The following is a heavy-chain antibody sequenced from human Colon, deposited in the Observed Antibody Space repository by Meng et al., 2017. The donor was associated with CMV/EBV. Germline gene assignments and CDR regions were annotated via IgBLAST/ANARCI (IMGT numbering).Heavy chain of an antibody. J-gene: IGHJ1*01. CDR1: GFTFTTYW. CDR3: ARDLVGATADF. V-gene: IGHV3-74*01. CDR2: INSDGSRT. D-gene: IGHD1-26*01. Sequence: GESLKISCEASGFTFTTYWMHWVRQVPGKGLVWVARINSDGSRTFYADSVRGRFTISRDNAKNTLDLEMNSLRAEDTAVYHCARDLVGATADFWGQGTLVTVSS.